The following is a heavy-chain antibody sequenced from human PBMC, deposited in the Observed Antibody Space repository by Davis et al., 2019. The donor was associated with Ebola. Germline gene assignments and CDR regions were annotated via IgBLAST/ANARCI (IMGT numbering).Heavy chain of an antibody. CDR1: GFIFSSYA. CDR3: AKVHPPTTVTTGWFDP. D-gene: IGHD4-17*01. CDR2: ISVRSIT. J-gene: IGHJ5*02. V-gene: IGHV3-23*01. Sequence: GESLKTPRAASGFIFSSYAMSWVRQAPGKGLEWVSSISVRSITYHADSVKGRFTISRDNSKNTLYLQMNSLRAEDTAVYYCAKVHPPTTVTTGWFDPWGQGTLFTVSS.